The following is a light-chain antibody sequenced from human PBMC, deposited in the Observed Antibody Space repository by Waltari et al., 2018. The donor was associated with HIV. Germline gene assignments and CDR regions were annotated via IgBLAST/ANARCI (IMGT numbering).Light chain of an antibody. V-gene: IGKV1-39*01. CDR2: GAS. CDR3: QQSYSNPLT. CDR1: QRISTY. J-gene: IGKJ3*01. Sequence: DIQLTQSPSSLSASVGDRVTITCRASQRISTYLNWYQQKPGKAPQVLIYGASSLESGVPSRFSGSDSMTDFTLTISSLQPEDFATYYCQQSYSNPLTFGPGTKVDIK.